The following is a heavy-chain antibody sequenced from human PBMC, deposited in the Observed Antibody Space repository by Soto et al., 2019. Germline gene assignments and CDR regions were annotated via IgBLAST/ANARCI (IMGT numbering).Heavy chain of an antibody. D-gene: IGHD4-17*01. J-gene: IGHJ5*02. CDR3: ASGTTTVVTQENWFDP. V-gene: IGHV1-3*01. Sequence: ASVKVSCKASGDTFTSYAMHCVRQAPGQRLEWMGWINAGNGNTKYSQKFQGRVTITRDTSASTAYMELSSVTAADTAVYYCASGTTTVVTQENWFDPWGQGTLVTVSS. CDR2: INAGNGNT. CDR1: GDTFTSYA.